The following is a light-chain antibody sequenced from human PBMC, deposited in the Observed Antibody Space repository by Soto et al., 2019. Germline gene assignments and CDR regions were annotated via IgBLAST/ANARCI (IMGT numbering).Light chain of an antibody. CDR3: TSYTTSTTRV. J-gene: IGLJ3*02. CDR2: EVS. V-gene: IGLV2-14*01. Sequence: QSALTQPASVSGSPGQSITISCIGTNNDVGGFKYVSWYQHRPGNAPKLMIYEVSNRPSGVSDRFSGSKSGNTASLTISRLQAEDEADYYCTSYTTSTTRVFGGGTKVTVL. CDR1: NNDVGGFKY.